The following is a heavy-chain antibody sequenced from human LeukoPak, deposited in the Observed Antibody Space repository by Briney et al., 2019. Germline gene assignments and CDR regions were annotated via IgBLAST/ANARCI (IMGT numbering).Heavy chain of an antibody. CDR3: ARGSKYDYASSGYYSHDY. V-gene: IGHV4-30-2*01. CDR2: IYYSGST. Sequence: PSQTLSLTCIVSGGSISSGGYYWSWIRQPPGKGLEWIGYIYYSGSTYYNPSLKSRVTISVDMSKNQFSLKLNFVTAADTAVYYCARGSKYDYASSGYYSHDYWGQGTLVTVSS. D-gene: IGHD3-22*01. J-gene: IGHJ4*02. CDR1: GGSISSGGYY.